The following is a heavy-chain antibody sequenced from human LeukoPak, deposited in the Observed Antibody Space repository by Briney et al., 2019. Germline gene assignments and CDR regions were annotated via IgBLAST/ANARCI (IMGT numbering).Heavy chain of an antibody. V-gene: IGHV1-2*02. CDR2: INPNSGGT. CDR3: ARDYYDSSGFGAFDI. CDR1: GYTFTAYY. J-gene: IGHJ3*02. Sequence: ASVKVSRKASGYTFTAYYMHWVRQAPGQGLEWMGWINPNSGGTNYAQKFQGRVTMTRDTSISTAYMELSGLRSDDTAVYYCARDYYDSSGFGAFDIWGQGTMVTVSS. D-gene: IGHD3-22*01.